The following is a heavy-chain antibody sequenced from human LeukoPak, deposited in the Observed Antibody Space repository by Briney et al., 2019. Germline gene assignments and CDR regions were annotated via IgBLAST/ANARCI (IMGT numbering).Heavy chain of an antibody. V-gene: IGHV1-8*01. CDR1: GYTFTSYD. Sequence: GASVKVSCKASGYTFTSYDINWVRQATGQGLEWMGWMNPNSGNTGYAQKFQGRVTMTRNTSISTAYMELSSLRSEDTAVYYCARGGYSYNYSPRGMDVWGQGTTVTVS. CDR2: MNPNSGNT. D-gene: IGHD5-18*01. J-gene: IGHJ6*02. CDR3: ARGGYSYNYSPRGMDV.